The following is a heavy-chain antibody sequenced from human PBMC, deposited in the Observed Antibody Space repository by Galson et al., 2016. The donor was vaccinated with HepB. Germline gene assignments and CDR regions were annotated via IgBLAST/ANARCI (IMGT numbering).Heavy chain of an antibody. V-gene: IGHV3-48*02. Sequence: RLSCAASGFTFSSYAMNWVRQAPGKGLEWISYISGTGNTICYADSVKGRFTISTDSAKNSLSLQMNSLRDEDTAVYYCARARGSSWFDFWGQGTLVTVSS. CDR1: GFTFSSYA. CDR3: ARARGSSWFDF. CDR2: ISGTGNTI. J-gene: IGHJ4*02. D-gene: IGHD6-13*01.